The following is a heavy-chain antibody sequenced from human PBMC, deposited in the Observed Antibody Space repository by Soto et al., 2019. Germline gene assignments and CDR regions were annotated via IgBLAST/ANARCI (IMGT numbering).Heavy chain of an antibody. CDR1: GGTFSSYT. V-gene: IGHV1-69*02. CDR2: IIPILGMA. J-gene: IGHJ4*02. D-gene: IGHD3-3*01. Sequence: QVQLVQSGAEVKKPGSSVKVSCKASGGTFSSYTISWVRQAPGQGLEWMGRIIPILGMANYAPNFQGRVKITADKSTSTAYMELSSLRSEDTAVYYCARLHDFWSGYPSNYWGQGTLVTVSS. CDR3: ARLHDFWSGYPSNY.